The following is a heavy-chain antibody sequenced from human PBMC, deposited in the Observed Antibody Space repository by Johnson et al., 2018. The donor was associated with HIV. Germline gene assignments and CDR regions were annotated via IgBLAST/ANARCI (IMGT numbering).Heavy chain of an antibody. CDR1: GFTFSSYG. Sequence: QVQLVESGGGVVQPGGSLRLSCAASGFTFSSYGMHWVRQAPGKGLEWVAFIRYDGSNKYYADSVKGRFTISRDNSKNTLYLQMNSLIAEDTAVYYCAKETTVTPGAFDIWGQGTMVTVSS. J-gene: IGHJ3*02. CDR3: AKETTVTPGAFDI. D-gene: IGHD4-17*01. V-gene: IGHV3-30*02. CDR2: IRYDGSNK.